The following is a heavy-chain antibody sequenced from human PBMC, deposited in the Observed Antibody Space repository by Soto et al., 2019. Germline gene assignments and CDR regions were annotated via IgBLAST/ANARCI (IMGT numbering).Heavy chain of an antibody. CDR2: ISGSGGST. D-gene: IGHD6-6*01. Sequence: VQLVESGGGVVQPGRSLRLSCAASGFTFSSYAMSWVRQAPGKGLEWVSAISGSGGSTYYADSVKGRFTISRDNSKNTLYLQMNSLRAEDTAVYYWAKDSGQLGDYYYYYGMDVWGQGTTVTVSS. V-gene: IGHV3-23*04. CDR1: GFTFSSYA. J-gene: IGHJ6*02. CDR3: AKDSGQLGDYYYYYGMDV.